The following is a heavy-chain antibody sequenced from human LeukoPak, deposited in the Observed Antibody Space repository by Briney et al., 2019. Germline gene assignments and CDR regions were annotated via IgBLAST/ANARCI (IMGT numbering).Heavy chain of an antibody. V-gene: IGHV1-2*02. CDR2: INPNSSGT. Sequence: ASVKVSCKASGYTFTGYYMHWVRQAPGQGLEWMGWINPNSSGTNYAQKFQGRVTMTRDTSISTAYMELSRLRSDDTAVYYCARGYRRGYSYGYFNWGQGTLVTVSS. CDR1: GYTFTGYY. D-gene: IGHD5-18*01. J-gene: IGHJ4*02. CDR3: ARGYRRGYSYGYFN.